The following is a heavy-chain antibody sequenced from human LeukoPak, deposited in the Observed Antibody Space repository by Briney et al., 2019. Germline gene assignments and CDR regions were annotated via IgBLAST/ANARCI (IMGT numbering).Heavy chain of an antibody. CDR2: INPNSGDT. J-gene: IGHJ6*03. Sequence: ASVKVSCKASGYTFSGSYIHWVRQAPGQGLEWLGRINPNSGDTSYAQNLHGRVTMTRDTSITTAYMELNSLTSDDTAVYFCARSAEHCNNGVCFTDYYMDVWGKGTLVTVSS. CDR3: ARSAEHCNNGVCFTDYYMDV. V-gene: IGHV1-2*06. D-gene: IGHD2-8*01. CDR1: GYTFSGSY.